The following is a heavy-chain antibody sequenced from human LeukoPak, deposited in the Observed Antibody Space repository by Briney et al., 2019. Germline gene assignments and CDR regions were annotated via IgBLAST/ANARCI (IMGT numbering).Heavy chain of an antibody. D-gene: IGHD3-22*01. CDR3: TRGSIAYYYMDV. CDR1: GGSISSDNYY. V-gene: IGHV4-61*10. CDR2: IYYSGST. J-gene: IGHJ6*03. Sequence: PSETLSLTCTVSGGSISSDNYYWSWIRQPAGKGLEWIGNIYYSGSTNYNPSLKSRVTISVDTSKNQFSLKLSSVTAADTAVYYCTRGSIAYYYMDVWGKGTTVTISS.